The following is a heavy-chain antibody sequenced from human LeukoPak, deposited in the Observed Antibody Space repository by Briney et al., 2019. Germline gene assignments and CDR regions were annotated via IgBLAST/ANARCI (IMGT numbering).Heavy chain of an antibody. CDR3: AKDMGGYSYGSPFDY. CDR1: GFTFDDYA. V-gene: IGHV3-9*01. CDR2: ISWNSGSI. D-gene: IGHD5-18*01. Sequence: GGSLRLSCAASGFTFDDYAMHWVRQAPGKGLEWVSGISWNSGSIGYADSVKGRFTISRDNAKNSLYLQMNSLRAEDTALYYCAKDMGGYSYGSPFDYWAQGTLVTVSS. J-gene: IGHJ4*02.